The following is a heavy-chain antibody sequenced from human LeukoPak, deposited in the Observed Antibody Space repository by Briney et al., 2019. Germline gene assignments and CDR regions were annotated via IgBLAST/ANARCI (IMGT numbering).Heavy chain of an antibody. Sequence: SGGSLRLSCAASGFTFSSYAMSWVRQAPGKGLGWVSSISGSGGSTYYAASVKGRFTISRDNSKNTLYLQMNSLRAEDTAVYYCANAGALWKGGPELPLDYWGQGTLVTVSP. D-gene: IGHD1-1*01. CDR1: GFTFSSYA. J-gene: IGHJ4*02. CDR3: ANAGALWKGGPELPLDY. CDR2: ISGSGGST. V-gene: IGHV3-23*01.